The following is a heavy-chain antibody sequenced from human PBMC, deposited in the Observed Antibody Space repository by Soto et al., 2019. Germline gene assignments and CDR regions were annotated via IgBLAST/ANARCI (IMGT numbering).Heavy chain of an antibody. Sequence: QVQLQESGPGLVKPSQTLSLTCSGSGGSISSGGYYWSWIRQHPEKGLEWIGYIYYSGSTNYNPSLKSRVIISVDTSSNRFSLDLRSVTAADTAIYYCARHSDSWQWFDYWGQGTLVTVSS. V-gene: IGHV4-31*03. CDR2: IYYSGST. CDR1: GGSISSGGYY. D-gene: IGHD1-26*01. J-gene: IGHJ5*01. CDR3: ARHSDSWQWFDY.